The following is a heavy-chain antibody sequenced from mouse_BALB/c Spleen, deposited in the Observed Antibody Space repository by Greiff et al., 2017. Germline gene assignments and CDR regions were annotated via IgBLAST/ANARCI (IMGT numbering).Heavy chain of an antibody. CDR3: AKGGNYVGFAY. Sequence: VQLQQPGAELVKPGASVKLSCKASGYTFTSYWMHWVKQRPGQGLEWIGEIDPSDSYTNYNQKFKGKATLTVDKSSSTAYMQLSSLTSEDSAVYYCAKGGNYVGFAYWGQGTLVTVSA. CDR1: GYTFTSYW. D-gene: IGHD2-1*01. CDR2: IDPSDSYT. J-gene: IGHJ3*01. V-gene: IGHV1-69*02.